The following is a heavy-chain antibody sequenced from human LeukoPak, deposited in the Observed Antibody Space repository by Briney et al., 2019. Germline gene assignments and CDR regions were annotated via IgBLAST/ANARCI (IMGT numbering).Heavy chain of an antibody. CDR2: ISGSGGST. D-gene: IGHD3-10*01. J-gene: IGHJ4*02. CDR3: ARYYGSGSYPTYYFDY. Sequence: GGSLRLSCAASGFTFSSYAMSWVRQAPRKGLEWVTAISGSGGSTYYADSVKGRFTISRDDSKSTLYLQMNSLRAEDTAVYYCARYYGSGSYPTYYFDYWGQGTLVTVSS. CDR1: GFTFSSYA. V-gene: IGHV3-23*01.